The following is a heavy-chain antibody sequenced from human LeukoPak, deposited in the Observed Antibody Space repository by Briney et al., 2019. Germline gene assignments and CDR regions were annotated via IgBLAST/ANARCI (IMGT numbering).Heavy chain of an antibody. D-gene: IGHD6-13*01. CDR3: ASDSSSWYGTVDNWFDP. CDR2: IIPIFGTA. Sequence: SVKVSCKASGGTFSSYAISWVRQAPGQELEWMGGIIPIFGTANYAQKFQGRVTITADESTSTAYMELSSLRSEDTAVYYCASDSSSWYGTVDNWFDPWGQGTLVTVSS. CDR1: GGTFSSYA. J-gene: IGHJ5*02. V-gene: IGHV1-69*13.